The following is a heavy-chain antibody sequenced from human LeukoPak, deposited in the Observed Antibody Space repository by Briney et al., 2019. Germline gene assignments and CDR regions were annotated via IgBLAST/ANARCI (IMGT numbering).Heavy chain of an antibody. CDR1: GGSISSYY. CDR3: ARDSSGAYYYYGMDV. J-gene: IGHJ6*02. D-gene: IGHD3-22*01. V-gene: IGHV4-4*07. CDR2: IYTSGST. Sequence: SETLSLTCTVSGGSISSYYWSWIRQPAGKGLEWIGRIYTSGSTDYNPSLKSRVTMSVDTSKNQFSLKLSSVAAADTAVYYCARDSSGAYYYYGMDVWGQGTTVTVSS.